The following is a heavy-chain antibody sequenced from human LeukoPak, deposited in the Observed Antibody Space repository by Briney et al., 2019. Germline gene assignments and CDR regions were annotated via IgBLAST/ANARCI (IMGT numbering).Heavy chain of an antibody. D-gene: IGHD3-22*01. Sequence: SETLSLTCAVYGGSFSGYYWSWIRQPPGKGLVWIGEINHSGSTNYNPYLKSRVTISVDTSKNQFSLKLSSVTAADTAVYYCARGVGRHYYDSSGRYYFYYWGQGTLVTVSS. CDR3: ARGVGRHYYDSSGRYYFYY. CDR1: GGSFSGYY. V-gene: IGHV4-34*01. J-gene: IGHJ4*02. CDR2: INHSGST.